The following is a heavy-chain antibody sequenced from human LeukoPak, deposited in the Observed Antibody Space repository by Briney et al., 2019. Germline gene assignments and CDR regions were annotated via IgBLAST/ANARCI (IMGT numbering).Heavy chain of an antibody. D-gene: IGHD2-8*01. Sequence: ASVKVSCKASGYTFTSHHMHWVRQAPGQGLEWMGWINPNSGGTNYAQKFQGRVTMTRDTSISTAYMELSRLRSDDTAVYYCARARGYCTNGVCHYYYYMDVWGKGTTVTVS. CDR3: ARARGYCTNGVCHYYYYMDV. J-gene: IGHJ6*03. CDR1: GYTFTSHH. V-gene: IGHV1-2*02. CDR2: INPNSGGT.